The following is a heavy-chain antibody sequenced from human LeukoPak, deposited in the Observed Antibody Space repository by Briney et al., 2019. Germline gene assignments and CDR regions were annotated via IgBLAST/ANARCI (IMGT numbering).Heavy chain of an antibody. V-gene: IGHV3-20*04. D-gene: IGHD2-2*01. J-gene: IGHJ4*02. CDR1: GFTSDDYA. CDR3: ASVDNIVVVPAASYYFDY. Sequence: GSLRLSCPPAGFTSDDYAMSSVRQAPGNGLERVSGINWHGGSTGYADSVKGRFTISRDNAKNSLDLQMNSLRAEDTALYYCASVDNIVVVPAASYYFDYWGQGTLVTVSS. CDR2: INWHGGST.